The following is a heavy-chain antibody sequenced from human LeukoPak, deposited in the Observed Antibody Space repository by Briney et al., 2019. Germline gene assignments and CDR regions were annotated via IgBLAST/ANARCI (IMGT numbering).Heavy chain of an antibody. D-gene: IGHD7-27*01. CDR3: AKKLVPYQKLGIWDYFDY. CDR2: ISYDGSNK. V-gene: IGHV3-30*18. CDR1: GFTFSSYG. Sequence: PGGSLRLSCAASGFTFSSYGMHWVRQAPGKGLEWVAVISYDGSNKYYADSVKGRFTISRDNSKNMLYLQMNSLRAEDTAVYYCAKKLVPYQKLGIWDYFDYWGQGTLVTVSS. J-gene: IGHJ4*02.